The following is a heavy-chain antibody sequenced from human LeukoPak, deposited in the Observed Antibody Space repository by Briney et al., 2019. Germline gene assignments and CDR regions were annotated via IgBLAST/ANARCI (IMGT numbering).Heavy chain of an antibody. J-gene: IGHJ3*02. Sequence: SVKVSCKASGGTFSSYAISWVRQAPGQGLEWMGGIIPIFGTANYAQKFQGRVTITADESTSTAYMELSSLRSEDTAVYYCARVLNIAVAAFDAFDIWGQGTMVTVSS. CDR2: IIPIFGTA. D-gene: IGHD6-19*01. CDR1: GGTFSSYA. V-gene: IGHV1-69*13. CDR3: ARVLNIAVAAFDAFDI.